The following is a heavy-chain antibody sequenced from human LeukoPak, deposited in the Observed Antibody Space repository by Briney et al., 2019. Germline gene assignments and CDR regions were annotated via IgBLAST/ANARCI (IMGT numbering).Heavy chain of an antibody. CDR1: GISVSSSDYY. CDR2: IYYSGST. CDR3: ARRAGYSSTWYLDY. Sequence: SETLSLTCTVSGISVSSSDYYWAWIRLPPGKGLEWIGSIYYSGSTYDNPSLKSRVTMSVDTSSNQFSLKLTSVTAADTAVYYCARRAGYSSTWYLDYWGQGTLVTVSS. D-gene: IGHD6-13*01. J-gene: IGHJ4*02. V-gene: IGHV4-39*01.